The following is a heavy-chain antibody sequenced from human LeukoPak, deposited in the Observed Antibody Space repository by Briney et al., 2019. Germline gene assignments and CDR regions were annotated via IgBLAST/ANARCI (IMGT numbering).Heavy chain of an antibody. D-gene: IGHD6-13*01. CDR1: GFMFDDHS. Sequence: GGYLRLSCCASGFMFDDHSMSWVPQAPGKGLEWGSKINWNGDRTGYADSVKGRFTISRDNANNSLYLQMNNLRVEDTAFYFCAREAKAAAGITYYFDYWGEGTLVTVSP. V-gene: IGHV3-20*04. J-gene: IGHJ4*02. CDR3: AREAKAAAGITYYFDY. CDR2: INWNGDRT.